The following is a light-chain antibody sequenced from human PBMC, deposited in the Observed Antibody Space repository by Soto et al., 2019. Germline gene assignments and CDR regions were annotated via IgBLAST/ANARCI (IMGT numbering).Light chain of an antibody. CDR3: QQRSNGPLT. CDR2: DAS. J-gene: IGKJ4*01. CDR1: QSVSSS. Sequence: EIVLTQSPATLSLSPGERATLSCRASQSVSSSLAWYQQKPGQAPRLLIYDASNRATGIPARFSGSGSGTAFPLTISSLEPEDFAFYYCQQRSNGPLTFGGGTKVKIK. V-gene: IGKV3-11*01.